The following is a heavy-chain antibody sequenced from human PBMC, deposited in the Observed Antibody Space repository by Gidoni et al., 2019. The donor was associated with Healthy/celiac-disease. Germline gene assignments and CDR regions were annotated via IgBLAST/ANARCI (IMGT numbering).Heavy chain of an antibody. CDR1: GFTFSSYS. D-gene: IGHD6-6*01. Sequence: EVQLVESGGGLVKLGGSLRRACAASGFTFSSYSMNWVRQAPGKGLEWVSSISSSSSYIYYADSVKGRFTISRDNAKNSLYLQMNSLRAEDTAVYYCARGGSSGNWFDPWGQGTLVTVSS. V-gene: IGHV3-21*01. CDR3: ARGGSSGNWFDP. CDR2: ISSSSSYI. J-gene: IGHJ5*02.